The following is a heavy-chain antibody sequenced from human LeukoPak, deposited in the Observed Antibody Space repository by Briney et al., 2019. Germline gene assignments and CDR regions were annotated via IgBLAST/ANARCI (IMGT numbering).Heavy chain of an antibody. CDR3: AKGAYCSGGNCYLGDLDY. D-gene: IGHD2-15*01. J-gene: IGHJ4*02. CDR2: ITGSGGNT. V-gene: IGHV3-23*01. Sequence: HPGGSLRLSCVASGFAFRNYWMYWVRQGPGKGLEWVSVITGSGGNTFYADSVKGRFTISRDNSKNTLYLQMNSLRVEDTAVYYCAKGAYCSGGNCYLGDLDYWGQGTLVTVSS. CDR1: GFAFRNYW.